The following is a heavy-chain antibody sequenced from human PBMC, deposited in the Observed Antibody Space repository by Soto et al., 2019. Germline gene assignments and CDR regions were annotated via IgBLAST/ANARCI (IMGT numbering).Heavy chain of an antibody. CDR2: INHSGST. V-gene: IGHV4-34*01. Sequence: LSETLSLTCAVYGGSFSGYYWSWIRQPPGKGPEWIGEINHSGSTNYNPSLKSRVTISVDTSKNQFSLKLSSVTAADTAVYYCARTSGRWLQLRWFDPWGQGTLVT. J-gene: IGHJ5*02. CDR1: GGSFSGYY. D-gene: IGHD5-12*01. CDR3: ARTSGRWLQLRWFDP.